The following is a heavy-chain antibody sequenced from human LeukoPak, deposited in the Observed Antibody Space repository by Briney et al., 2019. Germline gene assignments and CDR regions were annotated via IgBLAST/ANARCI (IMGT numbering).Heavy chain of an antibody. V-gene: IGHV3-21*01. D-gene: IGHD1-26*01. CDR3: ARSARGQWELLRDFDY. Sequence: KTGGSLRLSCAASGFTFSSYSMNWVRKAPGKGLEWVSSISSSSSYIYYADSVKGRFTISRDNAKNSLYLQMNSLRAEDTAVYYCARSARGQWELLRDFDYWGQGTLVTVSS. J-gene: IGHJ4*02. CDR2: ISSSSSYI. CDR1: GFTFSSYS.